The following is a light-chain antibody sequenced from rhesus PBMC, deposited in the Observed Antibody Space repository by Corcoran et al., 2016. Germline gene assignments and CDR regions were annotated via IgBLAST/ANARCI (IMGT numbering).Light chain of an antibody. V-gene: IGKV1-74*01. CDR3: QHNYGSPIS. J-gene: IGKJ4*01. CDR1: EDVNNY. CDR2: KAY. Sequence: DIQMTQSPSSLSASVGDRVTITCRPSEDVNNYLNWYQQQPGKPPKLLIYKAYTLQSGVPLRFSGSGSGTEYTFTIPSLQSEDVATYYCQHNYGSPISFGRGTKVEI.